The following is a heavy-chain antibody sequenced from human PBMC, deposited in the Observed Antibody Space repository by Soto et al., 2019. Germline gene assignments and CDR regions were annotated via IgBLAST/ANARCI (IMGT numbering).Heavy chain of an antibody. V-gene: IGHV3-33*01. J-gene: IGHJ6*02. D-gene: IGHD1-1*01. CDR3: ASTPLCFWNELADYYYYGMDV. Sequence: PGGSLRLSCAASGFTFSSYGMHWVRQAPGKGMEWVAVIWYDGSNKYYADSVKGRFTISRDNSKNTLYLQMNSLRAEDTAVYYCASTPLCFWNELADYYYYGMDVWGRGTTVTVSS. CDR2: IWYDGSNK. CDR1: GFTFSSYG.